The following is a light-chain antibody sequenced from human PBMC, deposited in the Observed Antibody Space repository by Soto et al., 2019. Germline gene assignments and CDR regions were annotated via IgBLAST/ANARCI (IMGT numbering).Light chain of an antibody. J-gene: IGKJ1*01. CDR1: QSITIW. V-gene: IGKV1-5*01. CDR2: DAS. Sequence: DIQRTQSPSTLSASVGASVTITCRASQSITIWLAWYQQKPGKAPKLLIYDASSLEGGVPSRFSGSGSGTEFTLTISGLKPDDFATYYCQQYNSFSWTFGQGTKGDIK. CDR3: QQYNSFSWT.